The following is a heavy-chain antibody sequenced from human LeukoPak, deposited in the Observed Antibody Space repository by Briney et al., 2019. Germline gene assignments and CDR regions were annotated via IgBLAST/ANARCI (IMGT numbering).Heavy chain of an antibody. V-gene: IGHV4-59*01. Sequence: SETLSLTCTVSGGSISSYYWSWIRQPPGKGLEWIGYIYYSGSATYNPSLKSRVTIPVDTSKNQFSLKLSSVTAADTAVYYCARDLIRVVPAAIEYNWFDPWGQGTLVTVSS. D-gene: IGHD2-2*02. J-gene: IGHJ5*02. CDR3: ARDLIRVVPAAIEYNWFDP. CDR1: GGSISSYY. CDR2: IYYSGSA.